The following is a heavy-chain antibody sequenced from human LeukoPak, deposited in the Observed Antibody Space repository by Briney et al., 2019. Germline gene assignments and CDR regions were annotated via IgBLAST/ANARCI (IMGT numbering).Heavy chain of an antibody. CDR3: AWSIAARPGWFDP. Sequence: SVKVSCKASGGTFSSYAISWVRQAPGQGLEWMGGIIPIFGTANYAQKFQGRVTITTDESTSTAYVELSSLRSEDTAVYYCAWSIAARPGWFDPWGQGTLVTVSS. CDR1: GGTFSSYA. J-gene: IGHJ5*02. V-gene: IGHV1-69*05. CDR2: IIPIFGTA. D-gene: IGHD6-6*01.